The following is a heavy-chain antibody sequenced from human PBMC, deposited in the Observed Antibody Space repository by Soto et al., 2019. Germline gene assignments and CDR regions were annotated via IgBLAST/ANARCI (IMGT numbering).Heavy chain of an antibody. CDR2: IYYSGST. V-gene: IGHV4-31*03. D-gene: IGHD3-10*01. Sequence: TLSLTCTVSGGSISSGGYYWSWIRQHPGKGLEWIGYIYYSGSTYYNPSLKSRVTISVDTSKNQFSLKLSSVTAADTAVYYCARGGLLWFGELYGDFDYWGQGTLVTVSS. CDR1: GGSISSGGYY. J-gene: IGHJ4*02. CDR3: ARGGLLWFGELYGDFDY.